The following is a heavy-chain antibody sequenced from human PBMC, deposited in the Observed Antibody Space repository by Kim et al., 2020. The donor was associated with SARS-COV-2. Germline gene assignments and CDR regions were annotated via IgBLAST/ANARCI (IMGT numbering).Heavy chain of an antibody. CDR1: GFTFSSYA. D-gene: IGHD3-10*01. CDR2: ISGSGGST. J-gene: IGHJ6*02. V-gene: IGHV3-23*01. CDR3: AKDGRTDRLYYYGSGSPSGYGMDV. Sequence: GGSLRLSCAASGFTFSSYAMSWVRQAPGKGLEWVSAISGSGGSTYYADSVKGRFTISRDNSKNTLYLQMNSLRAEDTAVYYCAKDGRTDRLYYYGSGSPSGYGMDVWGQGTTVTVSS.